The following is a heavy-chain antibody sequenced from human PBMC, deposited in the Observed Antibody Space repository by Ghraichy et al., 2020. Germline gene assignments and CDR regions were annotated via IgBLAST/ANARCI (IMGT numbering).Heavy chain of an antibody. D-gene: IGHD4-17*01. CDR1: GFTFSDYY. V-gene: IGHV3-11*06. CDR2: ISSSSSYT. Sequence: GGSLRLSCAASGFTFSDYYMSWIRQAPGKGLEWVSYISSSSSYTNYADSVKGRFTISRDNAKNSLYLQMNSLRAEDTAVYYCARSVKRAVTTFDYWGQGTLVTVSS. CDR3: ARSVKRAVTTFDY. J-gene: IGHJ4*02.